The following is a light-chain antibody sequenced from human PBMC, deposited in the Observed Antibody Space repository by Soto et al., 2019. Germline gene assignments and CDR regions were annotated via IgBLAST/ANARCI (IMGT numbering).Light chain of an antibody. CDR1: QSVSSSY. CDR2: GTS. V-gene: IGKV3-20*01. Sequence: EIVLTQSPGTLSLSPGERATLSCRASQSVSSSYLAWYQQKPGQAPRLLIYGTSNRATGIPDRFSGSGSGTDFTITIIRLEPEDFAVYYCQQYGSSLFTFGPGTKVDIK. J-gene: IGKJ3*01. CDR3: QQYGSSLFT.